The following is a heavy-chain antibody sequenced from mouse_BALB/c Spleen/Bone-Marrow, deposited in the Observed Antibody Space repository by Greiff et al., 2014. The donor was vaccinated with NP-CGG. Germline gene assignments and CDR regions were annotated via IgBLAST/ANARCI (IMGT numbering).Heavy chain of an antibody. CDR3: SRHHRFAYYFDY. J-gene: IGHJ2*01. V-gene: IGHV1S130*01. D-gene: IGHD3-1*01. Sequence: QVQLQQSGSVLVRPGASVKLSCKASGYTFTNSWIHWAKQRPGHGPEWIGEIHPNSGNSNYNEIFKGKARLTVDSSSSTAYVDLSSLTSEDSAVYYCSRHHRFAYYFDYWDQGTTLTVSS. CDR2: IHPNSGNS. CDR1: GYTFTNSW.